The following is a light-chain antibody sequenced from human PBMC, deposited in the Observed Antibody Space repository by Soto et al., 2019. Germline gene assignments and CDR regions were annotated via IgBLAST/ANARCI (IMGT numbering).Light chain of an antibody. Sequence: EIVMTQSPATLSVSPGERATLSCRARQSVSSHLAWYQQKPGQGPRLLFYGASTRATGIPSRFIGSGSGTDFTLTIISLQSEDFAVYYCQQSNSWPYTFGQGTKLEIK. CDR2: GAS. CDR1: QSVSSH. J-gene: IGKJ2*01. V-gene: IGKV3-15*01. CDR3: QQSNSWPYT.